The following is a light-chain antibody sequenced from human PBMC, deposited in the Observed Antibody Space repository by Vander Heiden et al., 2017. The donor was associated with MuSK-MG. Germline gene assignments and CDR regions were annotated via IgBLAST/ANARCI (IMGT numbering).Light chain of an antibody. CDR1: QSLLHSNGYNY. CDR2: LGS. CDR3: MQARQTIT. J-gene: IGKJ4*01. V-gene: IGKV2-28*01. Sequence: IVMTQSPLSLPVTPGEPASISCRSSQSLLHSNGYNYLDWYLQKPGQSPQLLIYLGSNRASGVPDRFSGSGSGTDFTLKISRVEAEDVGVYHCMQARQTITFGGGTKVEIK.